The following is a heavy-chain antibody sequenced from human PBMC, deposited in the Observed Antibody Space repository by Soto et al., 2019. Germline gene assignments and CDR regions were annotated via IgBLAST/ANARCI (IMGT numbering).Heavy chain of an antibody. CDR2: ISGNGGDT. CDR3: AASGGWYPFDY. D-gene: IGHD6-19*01. CDR1: GLTFSSYA. Sequence: PGGSLRLSCAASGLTFSSYAMSWVRQAPGRGLEWVSSISGNGGDTYYADSVKGRFTSSRDNSKNTMYLQMNSLRAEDTAVYYCAASGGWYPFDYWGQGTLVTVSS. V-gene: IGHV3-23*01. J-gene: IGHJ4*02.